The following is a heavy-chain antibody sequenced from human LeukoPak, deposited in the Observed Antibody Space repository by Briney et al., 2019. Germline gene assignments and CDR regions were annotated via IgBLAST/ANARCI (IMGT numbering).Heavy chain of an antibody. CDR1: GGSISSGSYD. CDR3: AIRRDGYNYGYS. Sequence: SETLSLTCTVSGGSISSGSYDWSWIRQPAGKGLEWIGRIYTSGGTNYNPSLKSRVTISVDTSKNQFSLKLSSVTAADTAVYYCAIRRDGYNYGYSWGQGTLVTVSS. CDR2: IYTSGGT. V-gene: IGHV4-61*02. D-gene: IGHD5-24*01. J-gene: IGHJ4*02.